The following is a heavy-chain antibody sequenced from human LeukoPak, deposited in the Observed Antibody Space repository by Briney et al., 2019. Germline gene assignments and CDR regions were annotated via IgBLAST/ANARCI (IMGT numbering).Heavy chain of an antibody. CDR1: GFTFSNAG. CDR3: TTEFKELGSFFYFYYMDV. V-gene: IGHV3-15*01. D-gene: IGHD3-10*01. Sequence: PGGSLRLSCTASGFTFSNAGMNWVRQAPGKGLEWVGRIKTKSEGGTTDYAAPAKGRFTISRDDSKNALLLQMDSLKSDDTAMYYCTTEFKELGSFFYFYYMDVWGTGTTVTISS. J-gene: IGHJ6*03. CDR2: IKTKSEGGTT.